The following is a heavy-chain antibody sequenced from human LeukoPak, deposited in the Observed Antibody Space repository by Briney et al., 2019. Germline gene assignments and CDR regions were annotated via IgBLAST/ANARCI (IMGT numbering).Heavy chain of an antibody. V-gene: IGHV1-69*05. CDR1: GGTFSNYA. CDR3: ARGDFWSGYYGGFDP. J-gene: IGHJ5*02. CDR2: IVPIFGTA. Sequence: SVKVSCKASGGTFSNYAISWVRQAPGQGLEWMGRIVPIFGTANYAQRFQGRVTITTDESTSTAYMELSSLRSEDTAVYYCARGDFWSGYYGGFDPWGQGTLVTVSS. D-gene: IGHD3-3*01.